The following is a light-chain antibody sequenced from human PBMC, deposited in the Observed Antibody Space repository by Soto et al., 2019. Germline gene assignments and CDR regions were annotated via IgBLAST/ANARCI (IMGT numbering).Light chain of an antibody. CDR2: AAS. CDR3: QQYNNWLT. J-gene: IGKJ4*01. CDR1: QGRGSKY. V-gene: IGKV3D-15*01. Sequence: EIALTQSPGTLSLSPGERATLSCRASQGRGSKYLAWYQQKPGQAPRLLIYAASTRATGIPDRFSGSGSGTEFTLTISSLQSEDFAVYYCQQYNNWLTFGGGTKVDIK.